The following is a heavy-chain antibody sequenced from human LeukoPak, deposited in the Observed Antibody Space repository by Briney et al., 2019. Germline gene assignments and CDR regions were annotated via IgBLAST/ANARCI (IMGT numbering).Heavy chain of an antibody. J-gene: IGHJ5*02. V-gene: IGHV4-34*01. Sequence: SETLSLTCAVYGGSFSGYYWSWIRQPPGKGLEWIGEINHSGSTNYNPSLKSRVTISVDTSKNQFSLKLSSVTAADTAVYYCARVPSAVADNWFDPWGQGTLVTVSS. CDR1: GGSFSGYY. CDR3: ARVPSAVADNWFDP. D-gene: IGHD6-19*01. CDR2: INHSGST.